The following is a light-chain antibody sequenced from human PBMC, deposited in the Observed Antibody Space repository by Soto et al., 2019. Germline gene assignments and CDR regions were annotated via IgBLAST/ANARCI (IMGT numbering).Light chain of an antibody. V-gene: IGKV4-1*01. CDR2: WAS. Sequence: DIVMTQSPDSLAVSLGERATINCKSSQSILYSPNNKDYLAWYQQKPGQPPKLLIYWASRRESGGPDRFRGRGSGTNFALTISSLQAEDLAVYYCQHYCSTPLSFGGGTKVEIK. J-gene: IGKJ4*01. CDR1: QSILYSPNNKDY. CDR3: QHYCSTPLS.